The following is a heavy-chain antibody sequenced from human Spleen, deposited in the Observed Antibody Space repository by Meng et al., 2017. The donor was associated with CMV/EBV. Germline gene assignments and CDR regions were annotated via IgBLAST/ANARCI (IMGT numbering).Heavy chain of an antibody. V-gene: IGHV4-34*01. CDR1: GGSFSGYY. Sequence: QVQLQQWGAGLLKPSETLSLTCAVYGGSFSGYYWSWIRQPPGKGLEWIGEINHSGSTNYNPSLKSRVTISVDTSKNQFSLKLSSVTAADMAVYYCASQQANYYDSSGHTTDYWGQGTLVTVSS. CDR2: INHSGST. CDR3: ASQQANYYDSSGHTTDY. D-gene: IGHD3-22*01. J-gene: IGHJ4*02.